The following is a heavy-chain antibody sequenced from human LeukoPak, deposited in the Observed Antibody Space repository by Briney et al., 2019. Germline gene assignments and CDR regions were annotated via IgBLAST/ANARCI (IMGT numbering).Heavy chain of an antibody. CDR1: GYTFTSYY. Sequence: ASVKVSCKASGYTFTSYYMHWVRQAPGQGLEWMGWINPNSGGTNYAQKFQGRVTMTRDTSISTAYMELSRLRSDDTAVYYCARGGYSYGFLGWYFDYWGQGTLVTVSS. J-gene: IGHJ4*02. CDR3: ARGGYSYGFLGWYFDY. D-gene: IGHD5-18*01. CDR2: INPNSGGT. V-gene: IGHV1-2*02.